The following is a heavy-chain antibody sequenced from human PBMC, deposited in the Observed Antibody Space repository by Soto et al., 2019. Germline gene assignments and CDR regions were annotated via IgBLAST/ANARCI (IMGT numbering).Heavy chain of an antibody. CDR2: TFSSGST. CDR1: GDSISSFY. J-gene: IGHJ4*02. D-gene: IGHD2-2*01. CDR3: ARVGYCSSTPCWPIGYFEY. Sequence: PSETLSLTCTVSGDSISSFYWTWIRQPPGKGLEWVGYTFSSGSTNYNPSLKSRVTISVDTSENQFSLKLTSVTAADTAVYYCARVGYCSSTPCWPIGYFEYWGQGTLVTVSS. V-gene: IGHV4-59*01.